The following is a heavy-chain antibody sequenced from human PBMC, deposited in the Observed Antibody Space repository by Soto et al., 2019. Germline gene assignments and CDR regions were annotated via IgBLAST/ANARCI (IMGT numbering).Heavy chain of an antibody. V-gene: IGHV3-23*01. CDR2: ISGSGGST. CDR1: EGTISIYP. Sequence: GGSLMLSCAAAEGTISIYPMSWFLPAPGKGLEWVSAISGSGGSTYYADSVKGRFTISRDNAKNTLYLQMNSLRAEDTAVYYCAKDRSIVVVITLHYWGQGTRVRVS. D-gene: IGHD3-22*01. J-gene: IGHJ4*02. CDR3: AKDRSIVVVITLHY.